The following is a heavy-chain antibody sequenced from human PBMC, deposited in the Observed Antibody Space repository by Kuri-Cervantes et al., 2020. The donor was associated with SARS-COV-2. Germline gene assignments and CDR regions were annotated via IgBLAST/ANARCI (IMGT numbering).Heavy chain of an antibody. D-gene: IGHD4-17*01. J-gene: IGHJ6*02. CDR1: GFTFSSYW. V-gene: IGHV3-7*01. CDR3: ARDEIHGDYLFGYYYYYYGMDV. Sequence: GGSLRLSCAASGFTFSSYWMSWVRQAPGKGLEWMTNIKQDGSEKHYVDSVKGRFTISRDNAKNSLYLQMNSLRAEDTAVYYCARDEIHGDYLFGYYYYYYGMDVWGQGTTVTVSS. CDR2: IKQDGSEK.